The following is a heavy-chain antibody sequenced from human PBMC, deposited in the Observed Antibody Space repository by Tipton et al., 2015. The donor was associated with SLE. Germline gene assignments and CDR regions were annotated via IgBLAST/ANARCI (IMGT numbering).Heavy chain of an antibody. D-gene: IGHD3-16*01. J-gene: IGHJ4*02. CDR3: ARGIMGDHDY. Sequence: GLVKPSQTLSLTCAISGDSVSTNSAAWNWIRQSPSRGLEWLGRTYYMSKWYRDYAVSVKSRITINPDTSKNHFSLQLTSVTPEDTAVYYCARGIMGDHDYWGQGTLVTVSS. V-gene: IGHV6-1*01. CDR1: GDSVSTNSAA. CDR2: TYYMSKWYR.